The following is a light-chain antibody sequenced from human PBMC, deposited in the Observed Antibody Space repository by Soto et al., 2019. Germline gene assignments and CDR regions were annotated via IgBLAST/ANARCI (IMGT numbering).Light chain of an antibody. V-gene: IGLV3-21*02. CDR2: DDN. CDR3: QVWDKSSDDVV. J-gene: IGLJ2*01. Sequence: SYELTQPPSVSVAPGQTARITFGGNNIGSKSVHWYQQRPGQAPVLVVYDDNDRPSGIPERFSGSNSGNTATLTISRVEAGDEADYYCQVWDKSSDDVVFGGGTKLTVL. CDR1: NIGSKS.